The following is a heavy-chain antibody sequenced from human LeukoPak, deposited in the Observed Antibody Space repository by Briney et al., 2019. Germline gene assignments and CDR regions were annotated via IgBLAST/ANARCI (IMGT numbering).Heavy chain of an antibody. CDR1: GFSFSSYA. CDR2: IGGAGGDI. D-gene: IGHD4-23*01. CDR3: AKYAPPTTVVTRFFDY. Sequence: PGGSLRLPCAASGFSFSSYAMTWVRQAPGTGLEWVSVIGGAGGDIQYADSVKGRFSISRDNSKNTLYLQMNSLRAEDTAMYYCAKYAPPTTVVTRFFDYWGQGTLVTVSS. J-gene: IGHJ4*02. V-gene: IGHV3-23*01.